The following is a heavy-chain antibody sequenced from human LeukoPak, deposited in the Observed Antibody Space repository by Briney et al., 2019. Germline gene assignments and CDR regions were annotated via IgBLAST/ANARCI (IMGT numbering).Heavy chain of an antibody. CDR2: IYTSGST. V-gene: IGHV4-4*09. D-gene: IGHD3-3*01. CDR3: ARQGYDFWSGYLSYYYMDV. J-gene: IGHJ6*03. Sequence: SETLSLTCTVSGGSISSYYWSWIRQPPGKGLEWIGYIYTSGSTNYNPSLKSRVTISVDTSKNQFSLKLSSVTAADTAVYYCARQGYDFWSGYLSYYYMDVWGKGTTVTVPS. CDR1: GGSISSYY.